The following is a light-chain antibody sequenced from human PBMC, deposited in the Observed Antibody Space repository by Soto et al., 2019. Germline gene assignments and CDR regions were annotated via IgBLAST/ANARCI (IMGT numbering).Light chain of an antibody. CDR1: SSDVGAYNY. CDR2: DVS. Sequence: QSVLTQPASVSGSPGQSIAISCTGTSSDVGAYNYVSWYQQYPGKAPKLVIFDVSYRPSGVSTRFSGSKSGNTASLTISGLQAEDEADYYCKSFTTSGTYVFGTGTKVTVL. J-gene: IGLJ1*01. CDR3: KSFTTSGTYV. V-gene: IGLV2-14*01.